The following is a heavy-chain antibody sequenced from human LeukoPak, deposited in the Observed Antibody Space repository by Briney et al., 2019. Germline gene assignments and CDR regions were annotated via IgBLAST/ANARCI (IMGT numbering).Heavy chain of an antibody. D-gene: IGHD6-25*01. CDR2: SRSKPYDGTT. CDR3: TRVRKQRRPYTP. CDR1: GFTFGDYA. Sequence: GGSLRLSCTASGFTFGDYARSWFRQAPGKGLEWVGFSRSKPYDGTTEYSASVKSRYTISRDDSKSNPYLQRNSLKTEDTAVYYCTRVRKQRRPYTPWGQGTLVTVSS. J-gene: IGHJ5*02. V-gene: IGHV3-49*03.